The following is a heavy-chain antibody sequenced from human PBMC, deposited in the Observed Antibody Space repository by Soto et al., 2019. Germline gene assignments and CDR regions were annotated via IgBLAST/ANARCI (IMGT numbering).Heavy chain of an antibody. CDR2: IYWDGDD. Sequence: ITSGLSLAWIRQPPGKALEWLALIYWDGDDRYSPSLKTRLTITKDTSKNQVVPTMTNMDPVDTATYFCAHGGQLNPTTFDVWGQGTMVTVPS. J-gene: IGHJ3*01. CDR1: ITSGLS. V-gene: IGHV2-5*02. D-gene: IGHD2-15*01. CDR3: AHGGQLNPTTFDV.